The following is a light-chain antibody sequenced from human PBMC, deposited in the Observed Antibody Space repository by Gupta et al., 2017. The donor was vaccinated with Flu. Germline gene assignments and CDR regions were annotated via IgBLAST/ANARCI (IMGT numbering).Light chain of an antibody. CDR2: GNN. CDR3: QSYASSLSGAV. CDR1: SSDIGAGYD. Sequence: QSVLTQPPSVSGAPGQRLTISCTGSSSDIGAGYDVHWYQQLPGTAPKLLIYGNNNRPSGVPDRFSGSKSGTSASLAITGLQAEDEADYYCQSYASSLSGAVFGGGTKLTVL. V-gene: IGLV1-40*01. J-gene: IGLJ3*02.